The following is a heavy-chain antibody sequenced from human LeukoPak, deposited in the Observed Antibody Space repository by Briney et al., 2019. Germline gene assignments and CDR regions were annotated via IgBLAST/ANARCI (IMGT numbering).Heavy chain of an antibody. D-gene: IGHD2-2*01. Sequence: GGSLRLSCAASGFTFSSYSMNWVRQAPGKELEWVSSISSSSSYIYYADSVKGRFTISRDNAKNSLYLQMNSLRAEDTAVYYCAKGSYYCNSNSCPQYYYHMDVWGKGTTVTVSS. V-gene: IGHV3-21*01. CDR2: ISSSSSYI. CDR1: GFTFSSYS. CDR3: AKGSYYCNSNSCPQYYYHMDV. J-gene: IGHJ6*03.